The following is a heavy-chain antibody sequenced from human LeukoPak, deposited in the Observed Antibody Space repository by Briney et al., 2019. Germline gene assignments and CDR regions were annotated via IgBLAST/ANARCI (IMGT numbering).Heavy chain of an antibody. CDR1: GFTFSDYY. Sequence: KAGASLRLSCAATGFTFSDYYMSWIRQAPGKGLEWVSYISSSGSSIYYADSVKGRFTISRDNAKNSLYLQMNSLRAEDSAVYYCARDGPRPPLAGVLVGAFHIWVQGTMVTVSS. CDR2: ISSSGSSI. D-gene: IGHD3-10*01. V-gene: IGHV3-11*04. CDR3: ARDGPRPPLAGVLVGAFHI. J-gene: IGHJ3*02.